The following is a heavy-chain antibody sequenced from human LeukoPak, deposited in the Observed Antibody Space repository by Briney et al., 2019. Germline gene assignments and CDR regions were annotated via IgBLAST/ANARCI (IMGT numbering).Heavy chain of an antibody. V-gene: IGHV4-39*01. CDR1: GGSISSSSYY. CDR3: ARRRIVGAKPAFDI. J-gene: IGHJ3*02. CDR2: IYCSGST. D-gene: IGHD1-26*01. Sequence: PSETLSLTCTVSGGSISSSSYYWGWTRQPPGKGLEWIGSIYCSGSTYYNPSLKSRVTISVDTSKNQFSLKLSSVTAADTSVYYCARRRIVGAKPAFDIWGQGTMVTVSS.